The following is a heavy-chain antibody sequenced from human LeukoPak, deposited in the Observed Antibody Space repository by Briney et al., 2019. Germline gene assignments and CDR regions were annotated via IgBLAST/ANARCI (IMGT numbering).Heavy chain of an antibody. D-gene: IGHD3-3*01. CDR3: AKTDFWSGYSVDY. Sequence: GGSLRLSCAASGFTFSSYGWPWVGRAPGKGLEGGAVIWYDGSNKYYADSVKGRFTISRGNSKNTLYLQMNSLRAEDTAVYYCAKTDFWSGYSVDYWGQGTLVTVSS. CDR2: IWYDGSNK. CDR1: GFTFSSYG. V-gene: IGHV3-33*06. J-gene: IGHJ4*02.